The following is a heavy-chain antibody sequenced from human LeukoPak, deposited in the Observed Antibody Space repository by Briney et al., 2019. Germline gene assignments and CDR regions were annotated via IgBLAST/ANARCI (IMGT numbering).Heavy chain of an antibody. CDR1: RFTFSSYW. J-gene: IGHJ4*02. Sequence: GGSLRLSCAASRFTFSSYWMSWVRQAPGKGLEWVSVIYSGGSTYYADSVKGRFTISRDNSKNTLYLQMNSLRAEDTAVYYCAYGDYGYFDYWGQGTLVTVSS. D-gene: IGHD4-17*01. CDR2: IYSGGST. V-gene: IGHV3-53*01. CDR3: AYGDYGYFDY.